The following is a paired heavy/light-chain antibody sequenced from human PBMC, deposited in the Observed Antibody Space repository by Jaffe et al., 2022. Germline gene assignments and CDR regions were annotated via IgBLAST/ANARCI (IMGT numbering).Heavy chain of an antibody. CDR1: GGSISSSY. J-gene: IGHJ4*02. D-gene: IGHD1-7*01. CDR2: ISYSGNT. V-gene: IGHV4-59*01. CDR3: ARFERNYPLD. Sequence: QVQLQESGPGLVKPSETLSLTCTVSGGSISSSYWSWIRQPPGKGLEWIGYISYSGNTNYNPSLKSRVTLSVDTSKNQFSLKLTSVTAADTAFYYCARFERNYPLDWGQGTLVTVSS.
Light chain of an antibody. V-gene: IGKV3-11*01. J-gene: IGKJ4*01. CDR1: QSVSSY. Sequence: EIVLTQSPATLSLSPGERATLSCRASQSVSSYLAWYQQKPGQAPRLLIYDASNRATGIPARFSGSGSGTDFTLTISSLEPEDLAVYYCQHRSNWPFTFGGGTKVEIK. CDR3: QHRSNWPFT. CDR2: DAS.